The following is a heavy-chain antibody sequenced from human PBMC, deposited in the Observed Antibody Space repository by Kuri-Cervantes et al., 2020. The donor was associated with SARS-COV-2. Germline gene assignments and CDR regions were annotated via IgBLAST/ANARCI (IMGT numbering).Heavy chain of an antibody. D-gene: IGHD1-26*01. CDR2: ISWNSGNI. CDR1: GFSFDEYA. CDR3: AKDRSDGGSYLGSGVFDY. V-gene: IGHV3-9*01. J-gene: IGHJ4*02. Sequence: SLKISCAASGFSFDEYAMHWVRQAPGKGLEWVSGISWNSGNIDYADSVKGRFTISRDNAKNSLYLQMNSPRSEDTAVYYCAKDRSDGGSYLGSGVFDYWGQGTLVTVSS.